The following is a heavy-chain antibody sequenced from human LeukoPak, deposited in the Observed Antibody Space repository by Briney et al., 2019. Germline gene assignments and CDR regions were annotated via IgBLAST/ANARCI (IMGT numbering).Heavy chain of an antibody. Sequence: NPGGSLRLSCAASGLPFSTYSMNWVRQAPGKGLEWVSTISRTSSYIYEADSVKGRFTISRDNANNSLYLQMNSLRAEYTAVYYCARASQIIDDSSGYYWGQGTLVTVSS. V-gene: IGHV3-21*01. CDR3: ARASQIIDDSSGYY. J-gene: IGHJ4*02. CDR2: ISRTSSYI. CDR1: GLPFSTYS. D-gene: IGHD3-22*01.